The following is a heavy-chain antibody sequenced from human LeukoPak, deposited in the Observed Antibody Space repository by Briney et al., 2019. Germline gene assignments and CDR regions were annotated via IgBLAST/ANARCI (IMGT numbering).Heavy chain of an antibody. Sequence: SETLSLTCTVSGGSISSYYWSWIRQPPGKGLEWIGYILYSGSTNYNPSLKSRVTISVDTSKNQFSLKLRSVTAADTAVYYCARGFVVVAASVWFDPWGQGTLVTVSS. CDR1: GGSISSYY. D-gene: IGHD2-15*01. J-gene: IGHJ5*02. CDR3: ARGFVVVAASVWFDP. V-gene: IGHV4-59*12. CDR2: ILYSGST.